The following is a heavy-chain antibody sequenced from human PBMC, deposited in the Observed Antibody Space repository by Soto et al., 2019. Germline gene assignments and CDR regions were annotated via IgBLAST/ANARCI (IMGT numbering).Heavy chain of an antibody. V-gene: IGHV1-69*01. Sequence: QVQLVQSGSEVKKPGSSVRVSCKASGGSVSNSAISWLRQAPGQGLEWMGGIIPIFGPAIYARKFQGRFTISADESTGTGYMELNNVRSDDTAVYYCGRGSSLTKVEYWGQGTLVTVSS. J-gene: IGHJ4*02. CDR3: GRGSSLTKVEY. CDR2: IIPIFGPA. D-gene: IGHD6-6*01. CDR1: GGSVSNSA.